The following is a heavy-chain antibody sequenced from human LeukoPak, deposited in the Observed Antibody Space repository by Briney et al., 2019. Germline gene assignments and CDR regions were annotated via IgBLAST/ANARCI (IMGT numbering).Heavy chain of an antibody. J-gene: IGHJ4*02. D-gene: IGHD2-21*02. V-gene: IGHV4-34*01. CDR1: GGSFSGYY. Sequence: SETLSLTCAVYGGSFSGYYWSWIRQPPGKGLEWIGEINHSGSTNYNPSLKSRVTISVDTSKNQFSLKLSSVTAADTAVYYCARTTRRGDTGYWGQGTLVTVSS. CDR2: INHSGST. CDR3: ARTTRRGDTGY.